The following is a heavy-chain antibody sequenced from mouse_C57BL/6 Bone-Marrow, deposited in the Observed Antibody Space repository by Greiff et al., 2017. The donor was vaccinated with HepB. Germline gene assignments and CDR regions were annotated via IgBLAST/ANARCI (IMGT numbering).Heavy chain of an antibody. J-gene: IGHJ2*01. V-gene: IGHV1-64*01. D-gene: IGHD1-1*01. CDR2: IHPNSGST. CDR1: GYTFTSYW. Sequence: QVQLQQPGAELVKPGASVKLSCKASGYTFTSYWMHWVKQRPGQGLEWIGMIHPNSGSTNYNEKFKGKATLTSDTSSSTAYMQLSSLTSEDSAIYFCARSLGGPYYGSSYFDYWGQGTTLTVSS. CDR3: ARSLGGPYYGSSYFDY.